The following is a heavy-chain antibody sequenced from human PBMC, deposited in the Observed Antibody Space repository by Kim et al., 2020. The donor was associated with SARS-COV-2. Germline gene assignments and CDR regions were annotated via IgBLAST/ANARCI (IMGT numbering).Heavy chain of an antibody. D-gene: IGHD3-10*01. CDR1: GGSFSGYY. V-gene: IGHV4-34*01. J-gene: IGHJ4*02. CDR2: INHSGST. Sequence: SETLSLTCAVYGGSFSGYYWSWIRQPPGKGLEWIGEINHSGSTNYNPSLKSRVTISVDTSKNQFSLKLSSVTAADTAVYYCARRAEKYGSGSYDYWGQGT. CDR3: ARRAEKYGSGSYDY.